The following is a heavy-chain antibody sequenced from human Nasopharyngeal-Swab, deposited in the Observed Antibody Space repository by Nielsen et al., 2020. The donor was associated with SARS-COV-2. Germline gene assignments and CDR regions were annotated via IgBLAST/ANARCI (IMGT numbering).Heavy chain of an antibody. V-gene: IGHV3-30-3*01. CDR3: ARGRRENIAVAEFDY. D-gene: IGHD6-19*01. Sequence: GESLKISCAASGFTFSSYAMHWVRQAPGKGLEWVAVISYDGSNKYYADSVKGRFTISRDNSKNTLYLQMNSLRAEDTAVYYCARGRRENIAVAEFDYWGQGTLVTVSS. CDR2: ISYDGSNK. J-gene: IGHJ4*02. CDR1: GFTFSSYA.